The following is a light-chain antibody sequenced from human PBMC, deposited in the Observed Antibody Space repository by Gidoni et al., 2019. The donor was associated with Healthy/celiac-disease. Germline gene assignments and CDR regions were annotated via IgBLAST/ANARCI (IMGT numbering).Light chain of an antibody. Sequence: DIQMTQSPSSLSASVGDRVTITCQASQDISNYLNWYQQKPGKAPKLLIYDASNLETGVPSRFSGRGSGTDFTFTISSLQPEDIATYYCQQYDNLRYTFXXXTKLEIK. CDR2: DAS. J-gene: IGKJ2*01. V-gene: IGKV1-33*01. CDR3: QQYDNLRYT. CDR1: QDISNY.